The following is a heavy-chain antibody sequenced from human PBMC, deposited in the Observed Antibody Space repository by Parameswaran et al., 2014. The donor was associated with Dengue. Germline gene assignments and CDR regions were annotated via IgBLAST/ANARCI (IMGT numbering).Heavy chain of an antibody. CDR3: ARAQLWFGEFLDYGMDV. Sequence: RWIRQPPGKGLEWIGYIYHSGSTYYNPSLKSRVTISVDRSKNQFSLKLSSVTAADTAVYYCARAQLWFGEFLDYGMDVWGQGTTVTVSS. V-gene: IGHV4-30-2*01. D-gene: IGHD3-10*01. J-gene: IGHJ6*02. CDR2: IYHSGST.